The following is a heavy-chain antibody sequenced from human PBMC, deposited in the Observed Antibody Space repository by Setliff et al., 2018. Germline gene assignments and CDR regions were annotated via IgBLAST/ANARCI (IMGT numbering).Heavy chain of an antibody. Sequence: SGPTLVNPTQTLTLTCTFSGFSISTSGMCVSWISQSPGKALEWLARIDWDDDKYYSTSLKTRLTISKDTSKNQVVLTMTNMDSVDTATYYCARTVRSGSYHYYYMDVWGKGTTVTVS. V-gene: IGHV2-70*11. CDR2: IDWDDDK. J-gene: IGHJ6*03. D-gene: IGHD1-26*01. CDR1: GFSISTSGMC. CDR3: ARTVRSGSYHYYYMDV.